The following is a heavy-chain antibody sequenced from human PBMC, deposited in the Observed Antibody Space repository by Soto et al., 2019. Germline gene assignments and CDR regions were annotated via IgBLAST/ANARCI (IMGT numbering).Heavy chain of an antibody. CDR3: ARDSVQFVGATADY. D-gene: IGHD1-26*01. CDR2: ITRSSNYI. V-gene: IGHV3-21*01. J-gene: IGHJ4*02. Sequence: EVQLVESGGGLVKPGGSLRLSCAASGFTFSSHSMNWVRQAPGKGLEWVSSITRSSNYIYYADSVRGRFTISRDNAKNSLYLQMNSPRAEDTAVYFCARDSVQFVGATADYWGQGTLVTVSS. CDR1: GFTFSSHS.